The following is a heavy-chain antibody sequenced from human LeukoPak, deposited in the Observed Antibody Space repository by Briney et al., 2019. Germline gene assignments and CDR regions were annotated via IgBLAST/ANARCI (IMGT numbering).Heavy chain of an antibody. CDR3: AKDSRGYYASSGYSPLGYFDY. V-gene: IGHV3-43D*03. J-gene: IGHJ4*02. D-gene: IGHD3-22*01. CDR2: ISWDGGST. Sequence: GGSLRLSCAASGFTFDDYAMHWVRLAPGKGLGWDSLISWDGGSTYYADSVKGRFTTSRDNSKNSLYLQMTSLRAEDNALYYCAKDSRGYYASSGYSPLGYFDYWGQGTLVTVSS. CDR1: GFTFDDYA.